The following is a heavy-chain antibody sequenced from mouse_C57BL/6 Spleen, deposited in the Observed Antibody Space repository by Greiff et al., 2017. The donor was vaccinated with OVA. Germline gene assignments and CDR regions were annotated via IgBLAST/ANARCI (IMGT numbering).Heavy chain of an antibody. D-gene: IGHD1-1*01. Sequence: EVKLQQSGPELVKPGASVKISCKASGYTFTDYYMNWVKQSHGKSLEWIGDINPNNGGTSYNQKFKGKATLTVDKSSSTAYMELRSLTSEDSAVYYCARLDYGSSYGFAYWGQGTLVTVSA. V-gene: IGHV1-26*01. CDR2: INPNNGGT. CDR1: GYTFTDYY. CDR3: ARLDYGSSYGFAY. J-gene: IGHJ3*01.